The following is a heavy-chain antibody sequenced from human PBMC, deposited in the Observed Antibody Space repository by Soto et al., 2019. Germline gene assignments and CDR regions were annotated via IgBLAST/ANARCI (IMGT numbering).Heavy chain of an antibody. V-gene: IGHV4-59*02. CDR1: GGSVNSYD. Sequence: SETLSLTCSVSGGSVNSYDWSWIRQPPGKELEWIGYIYNSGGTDYNPSLKSRVTISEDTSKNQFSLKLTSVTATDTAVYYCARRFCRGGSCYSGFDYWGQGTLVTVSS. J-gene: IGHJ4*02. D-gene: IGHD2-15*01. CDR2: IYNSGGT. CDR3: ARRFCRGGSCYSGFDY.